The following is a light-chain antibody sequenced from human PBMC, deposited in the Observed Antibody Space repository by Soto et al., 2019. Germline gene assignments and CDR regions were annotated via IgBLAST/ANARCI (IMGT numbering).Light chain of an antibody. V-gene: IGKV1-5*03. J-gene: IGKJ4*02. CDR1: HRISPW. Sequence: DIQMTQSPSTLSASVGDRVTITCRASHRISPWLAWYQQKPGKAPKLLIYKASSLESGVPSRFSGSGSGTEFTLTISSLQPDDFATYYCQHCNSYSPFGGGTKVEI. CDR3: QHCNSYSP. CDR2: KAS.